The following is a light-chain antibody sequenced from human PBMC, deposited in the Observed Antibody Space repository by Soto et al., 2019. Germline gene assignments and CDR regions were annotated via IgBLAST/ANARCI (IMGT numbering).Light chain of an antibody. J-gene: IGKJ1*01. CDR2: GAS. CDR1: QSVSSK. Sequence: EIVMTQSPATLSVSPGERATLSCRASQSVSSKLAWYQQKPGQAPRLLIYGASTRATGIPARFSGSGSGTEFTLTISSLQSEDFAVYYCHQYNGWPRTFGQGTKVEIK. V-gene: IGKV3-15*01. CDR3: HQYNGWPRT.